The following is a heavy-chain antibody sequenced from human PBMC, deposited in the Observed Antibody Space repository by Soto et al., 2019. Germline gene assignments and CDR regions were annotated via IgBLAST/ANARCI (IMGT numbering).Heavy chain of an antibody. Sequence: SETLSLTCTVSGGSISSYYWSWIRQPPGKGLEWIGYIYYSGSTNYNPSLKSRVTISVDTSKNQFSLKLSSVTAADTAVYYCAREQRGYSYGYIDYWGQGTLVTVSS. CDR3: AREQRGYSYGYIDY. V-gene: IGHV4-59*01. CDR2: IYYSGST. J-gene: IGHJ4*02. D-gene: IGHD5-18*01. CDR1: GGSISSYY.